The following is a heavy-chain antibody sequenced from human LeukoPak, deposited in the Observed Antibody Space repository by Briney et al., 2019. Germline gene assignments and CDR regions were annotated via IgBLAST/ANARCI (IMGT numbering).Heavy chain of an antibody. J-gene: IGHJ3*02. CDR3: ARTGYRSTWYLEDAFDI. CDR1: GFTFSSYA. CDR2: ISSSGTST. D-gene: IGHD6-13*01. V-gene: IGHV3-23*01. Sequence: GGSLRLSCAGSGFTFSSYALSRVRQAPGKGLDWVSGISSSGTSTSHADSVKGRFTISRDNSKNTVFLQMNGLRADDTAVYYCARTGYRSTWYLEDAFDIWGQGTMVTVSS.